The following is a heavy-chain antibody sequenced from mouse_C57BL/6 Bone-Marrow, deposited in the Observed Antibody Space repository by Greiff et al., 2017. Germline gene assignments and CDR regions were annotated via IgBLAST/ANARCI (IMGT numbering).Heavy chain of an antibody. CDR1: GYTFTNYW. V-gene: IGHV1-63*01. CDR2: IYPGGGYT. D-gene: IGHD1-1*01. CDR3: ARSGVHYYGSSDYAMDY. J-gene: IGHJ4*01. Sequence: QVQLQQSGAELVRPGTSVKMSCKASGYTFTNYWIGWAKQRPGHGLEWIGDIYPGGGYTNYNEKFKGKATLTADKSSSTAYMQFSSLTSEDSAIYYCARSGVHYYGSSDYAMDYWGQGTSVTVSS.